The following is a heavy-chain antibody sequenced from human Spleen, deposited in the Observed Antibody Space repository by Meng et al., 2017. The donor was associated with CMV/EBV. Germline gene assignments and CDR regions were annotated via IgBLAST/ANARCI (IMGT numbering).Heavy chain of an antibody. Sequence: ETLSLTCVASGITFGSSWMTWVRQSPGKGLEWMANINPDGSTKNYVDSVKGRFTISRDNAKNSLYLQMNGLRAEDTAVYYCARTFMGGLTELDYWGQGTLVTVSS. CDR3: ARTFMGGLTELDY. D-gene: IGHD2-15*01. CDR2: INPDGSTK. J-gene: IGHJ4*02. V-gene: IGHV3-7*01. CDR1: GITFGSSW.